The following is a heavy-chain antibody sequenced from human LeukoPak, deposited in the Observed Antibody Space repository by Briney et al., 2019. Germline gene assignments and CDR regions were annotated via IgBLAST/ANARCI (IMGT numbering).Heavy chain of an antibody. CDR1: GGSISSSSYY. J-gene: IGHJ6*02. V-gene: IGHV4-39*07. Sequence: SETLSLTCTVSGGSISSSSYYWGWIRQPPGKGLEWIGSIYYSGSTNYNPSLKSRVTISVDTSKNQFSLKLSSVTAADTAVYYCARTNWNYFNGMDVWGQGTTVTVSS. CDR2: IYYSGST. CDR3: ARTNWNYFNGMDV. D-gene: IGHD1-1*01.